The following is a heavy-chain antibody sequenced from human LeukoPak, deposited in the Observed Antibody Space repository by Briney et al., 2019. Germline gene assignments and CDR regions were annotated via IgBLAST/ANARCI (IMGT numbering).Heavy chain of an antibody. J-gene: IGHJ5*02. CDR3: ARGRGKRITIFGVTYNWFDP. CDR1: GGSISSGDYY. D-gene: IGHD3-3*01. CDR2: IYYSGST. V-gene: IGHV4-30-4*08. Sequence: SETLSLTCTVSGGSISSGDYYWSWIRQPPGKGLEWIGYIYYSGSTYYNPSLKSRVTISVDTSKNQFSLKLSPVTAADTAVYYCARGRGKRITIFGVTYNWFDPWGQGTLVTVSS.